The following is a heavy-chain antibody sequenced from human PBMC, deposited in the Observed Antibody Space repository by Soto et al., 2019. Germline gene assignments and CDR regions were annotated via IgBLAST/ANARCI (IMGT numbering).Heavy chain of an antibody. CDR1: GFTCSNYG. J-gene: IGHJ4*02. Sequence: GGSLRLSCAGSGFTCSNYGLHWVRQAPGKGLDWVSFISFDGSHKYYADSVKGRFTISRDNSNNMLYLQMDSLTTEDTAVYYCAKDGAPRYCSRSSCHPAGAYWGEGTLVTVSS. V-gene: IGHV3-30*18. D-gene: IGHD2-15*01. CDR3: AKDGAPRYCSRSSCHPAGAY. CDR2: ISFDGSHK.